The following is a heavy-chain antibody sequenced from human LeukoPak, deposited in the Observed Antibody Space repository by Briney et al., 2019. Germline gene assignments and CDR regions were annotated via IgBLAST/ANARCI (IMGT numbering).Heavy chain of an antibody. Sequence: PGGSLRLSCAASGFTFSSYAMSWVRQAPGKGVEWVSAISVSGGSTYYADSVKGRFTISRDNSKNTLYLQMNSLRAEDTAVYYCAKDRGQTNDILTAYYSRYYYYYGVDVWGQGTTVTVSS. CDR2: ISVSGGST. CDR1: GFTFSSYA. D-gene: IGHD3-9*01. J-gene: IGHJ6*02. CDR3: AKDRGQTNDILTAYYSRYYYYYGVDV. V-gene: IGHV3-23*01.